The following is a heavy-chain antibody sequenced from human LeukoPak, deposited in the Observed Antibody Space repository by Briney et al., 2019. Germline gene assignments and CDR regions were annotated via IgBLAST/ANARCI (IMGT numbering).Heavy chain of an antibody. D-gene: IGHD2-2*01. CDR3: ARGGSRSPSPGDY. CDR2: INPSGGSA. Sequence: ASVKVSCKASGYTFTSYYMHRVRQAPGQGLEWMGIINPSGGSASYAQKFQGRVTMTRDTSTSTIYMELNSLRSEDTAMYYCARGGSRSPSPGDYWGQGTLVTVSS. J-gene: IGHJ4*02. V-gene: IGHV1-46*01. CDR1: GYTFTSYY.